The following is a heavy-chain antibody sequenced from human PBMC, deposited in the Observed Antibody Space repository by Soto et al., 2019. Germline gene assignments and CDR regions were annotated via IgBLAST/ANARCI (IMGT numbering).Heavy chain of an antibody. CDR3: ARSPGIAAAAYYFDY. CDR1: GFTFSSYS. D-gene: IGHD6-13*01. Sequence: EVQLVESGGGLAKPGGSLRLSCAASGFTFSSYSMNWVRQAPGKGLEWVSSISSSSSYIYYADSVKGRFTISRDNAKNSLYLQMNSLRAEDTAVYYCARSPGIAAAAYYFDYWGQGTLVTVSS. CDR2: ISSSSSYI. V-gene: IGHV3-21*01. J-gene: IGHJ4*02.